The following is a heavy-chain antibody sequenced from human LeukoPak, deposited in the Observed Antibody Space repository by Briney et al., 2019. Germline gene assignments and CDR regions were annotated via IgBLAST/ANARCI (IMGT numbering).Heavy chain of an antibody. CDR3: ARDLSPRSGSQHFEY. J-gene: IGHJ4*02. D-gene: IGHD6-19*01. CDR1: GDSVSNNNVA. Sequence: SQTLSLTCAISGDSVSNNNVAWNWIRQSPSRGLEWLGRTYYRSKWYNDYAVSVKSRITINPDTSKNQFSLQLNSVTPDDTAVYYCARDLSPRSGSQHFEYWGQGTLVTVSS. CDR2: TYYRSKWYN. V-gene: IGHV6-1*01.